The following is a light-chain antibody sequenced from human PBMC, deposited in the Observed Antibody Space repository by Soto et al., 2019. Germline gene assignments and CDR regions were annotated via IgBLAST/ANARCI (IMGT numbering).Light chain of an antibody. Sequence: EIVLTQSPATLSLSPGERATLSCRASQSVSSYLAWYQQKPGQAPRLLMYEASNRATGIPARFSGGGSGTDFTLTISSLEPEDFAVYYCQQSGSSPITFGQGTRLEIK. CDR3: QQSGSSPIT. J-gene: IGKJ5*01. CDR2: EAS. V-gene: IGKV3-11*01. CDR1: QSVSSY.